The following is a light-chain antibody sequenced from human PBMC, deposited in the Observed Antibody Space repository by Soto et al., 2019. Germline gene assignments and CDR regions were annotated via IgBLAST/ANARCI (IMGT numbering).Light chain of an antibody. Sequence: DIQMTQSPSTLSASVGDRVTITCRASQSISSWLAWYQQKQGKAPKLLIYDASSLESGVPSRFSGSGSGTEFTLIISSLQPDDFKSYYCQQYNSYPTTFGKGTRVEIK. J-gene: IGKJ1*01. V-gene: IGKV1-5*01. CDR3: QQYNSYPTT. CDR2: DAS. CDR1: QSISSW.